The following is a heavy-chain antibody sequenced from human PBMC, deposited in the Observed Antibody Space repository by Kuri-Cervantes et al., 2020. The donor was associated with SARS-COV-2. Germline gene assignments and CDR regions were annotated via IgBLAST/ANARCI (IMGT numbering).Heavy chain of an antibody. CDR3: SRQSSTRRYYDFWTGDMDV. D-gene: IGHD3-3*01. V-gene: IGHV4-61*02. J-gene: IGHJ6*03. Sequence: SETLSLTCSVSGGSISSGNYYWSWIRQPAGKGLEWIGRLNNRGSTNYNPSLTSRVTMSVDTSRNQFSLNLRSVTAADTAVYYCSRQSSTRRYYDFWTGDMDVWGKGTTVTVSS. CDR1: GGSISSGNYY. CDR2: LNNRGST.